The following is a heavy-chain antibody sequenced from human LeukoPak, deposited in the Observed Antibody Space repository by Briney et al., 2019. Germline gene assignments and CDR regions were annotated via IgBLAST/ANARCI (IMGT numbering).Heavy chain of an antibody. CDR1: GYTFTRYY. V-gene: IGHV1-46*01. J-gene: IGHJ4*02. CDR3: ARLADYDSSGYLSY. D-gene: IGHD3-22*01. CDR2: INPSGGSA. Sequence: ASVKVSCKASGYTFTRYYMHWVRQAPGQGLEWMGIINPSGGSARYAQKFQGRATMTRDTSTSTVYMEVSRLRSEDTAVYYCARLADYDSSGYLSYWGQGTLVTVSS.